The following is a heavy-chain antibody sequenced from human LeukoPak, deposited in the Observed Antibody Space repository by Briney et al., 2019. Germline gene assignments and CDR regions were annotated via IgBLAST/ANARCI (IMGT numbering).Heavy chain of an antibody. CDR1: EFSVGSNY. V-gene: IGHV3-7*03. D-gene: IGHD5-12*01. J-gene: IGHJ3*02. CDR2: IKQDGSEK. Sequence: GGSLRLSCAASEFSVGSNYMTWVRQAPGKGLEWVANIKQDGSEKYYVDSVKGRFTISRDNAKNSLYLQMNSLRAEDTAVYYCAKDLEDIVANIWGQGTMVTVSS. CDR3: AKDLEDIVANI.